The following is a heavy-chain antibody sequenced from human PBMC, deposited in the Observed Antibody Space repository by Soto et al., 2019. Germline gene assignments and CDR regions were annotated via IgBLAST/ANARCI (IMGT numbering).Heavy chain of an antibody. J-gene: IGHJ6*02. V-gene: IGHV3-23*01. CDR1: GFTFSSYA. CDR3: AKEGDGDGNGGEYYYYYYGMDV. D-gene: IGHD4-17*01. CDR2: ISGSGGST. Sequence: GGSLRLSCAASGFTFSSYAMSWVRQAPGKGLEWVSAISGSGGSTYYADSVKGRFTISRDNSKNTLYLQMNSLRAEDTAVYYCAKEGDGDGNGGEYYYYYYGMDVRGQGTTVTVSS.